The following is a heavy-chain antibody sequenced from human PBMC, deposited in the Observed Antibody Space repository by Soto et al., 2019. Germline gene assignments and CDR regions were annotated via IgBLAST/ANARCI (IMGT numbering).Heavy chain of an antibody. CDR2: ISGGGTGT. J-gene: IGHJ5*02. D-gene: IGHD3-9*01. CDR1: GFSFNNYA. Sequence: VGSLRLSCAVTGFSFNNYAMNWVRQAPGKGLEWVSSISGGGTGTYSTDAVKGRFTISSDKSRNTVYLQMSSLRADDTAVYYCAKGYYYDNVANSVVNQAFDPWGQGSLVTVS. CDR3: AKGYYYDNVANSVVNQAFDP. V-gene: IGHV3-23*01.